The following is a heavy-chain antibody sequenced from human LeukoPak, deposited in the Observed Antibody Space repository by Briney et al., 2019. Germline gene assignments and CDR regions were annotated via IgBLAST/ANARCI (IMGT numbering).Heavy chain of an antibody. Sequence: PSETLSLTCTVSGGSISSYYWSWIRQPPGKGLEWIGYIYYSGSTNYNPSLKSRVTISVDTSKNQFSLKLSSVTAADTAVYNCARASVIHAAVDYWGQGTLVTVSS. J-gene: IGHJ4*02. V-gene: IGHV4-59*01. CDR1: GGSISSYY. CDR2: IYYSGST. CDR3: ARASVIHAAVDY. D-gene: IGHD6-13*01.